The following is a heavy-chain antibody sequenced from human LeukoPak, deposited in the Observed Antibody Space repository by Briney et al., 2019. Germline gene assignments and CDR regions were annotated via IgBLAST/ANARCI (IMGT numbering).Heavy chain of an antibody. CDR3: ARGLYYGSGSPIDY. CDR1: RFTFSSYG. D-gene: IGHD3-10*01. Sequence: GSLRLSCAASRFTFSSYGMHWVRQAPGKGPEWVAVIWYDGSDKYYADSVKGRFTISRDNSKNTLYMQMNSLRADDTAVYYCARGLYYGSGSPIDYWGQGTLVTVSS. J-gene: IGHJ4*02. CDR2: IWYDGSDK. V-gene: IGHV3-33*01.